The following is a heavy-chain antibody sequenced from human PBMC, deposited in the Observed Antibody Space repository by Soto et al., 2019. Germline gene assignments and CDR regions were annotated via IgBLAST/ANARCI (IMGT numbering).Heavy chain of an antibody. CDR2: MDSYTGNT. V-gene: IGHV1-8*01. CDR3: ATGSQTLDY. CDR1: GYTLSTYD. Sequence: QAQLVQSGAEVKKPGASVKVSCKASGYTLSTYDINWVRQAAGRGLEWMGWMDSYTGNTGYAQEFQVRRIMTRDTSINAAYMELSSLQSEDTAVYFCATGSQTLDYWGQGTLVTVSS. J-gene: IGHJ4*02.